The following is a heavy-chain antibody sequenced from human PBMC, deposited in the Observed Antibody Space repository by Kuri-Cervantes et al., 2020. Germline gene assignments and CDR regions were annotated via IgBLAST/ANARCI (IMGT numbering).Heavy chain of an antibody. V-gene: IGHV4-4*07. CDR3: ARDPGGYSYGPLNFDY. D-gene: IGHD5-18*01. CDR2: IYTSGST. J-gene: IGHJ4*02. Sequence: SETLSLTCTVSGGSISSYYWSWIRQPAGKGLEWIGRIYTSGSTNYNPSLKSRVTMSVDTSKNQFSLKLSSVTAADTAVYYCARDPGGYSYGPLNFDYWGQGTLVTVSS. CDR1: GGSISSYY.